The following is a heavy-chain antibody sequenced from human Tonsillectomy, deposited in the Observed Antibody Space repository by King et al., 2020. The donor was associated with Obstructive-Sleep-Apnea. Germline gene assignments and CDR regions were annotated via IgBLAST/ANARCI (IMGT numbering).Heavy chain of an antibody. CDR1: GFTFDDYA. CDR3: AKDSSSWYKGYFDY. D-gene: IGHD6-13*01. Sequence: VQLVESGGGLVQPGRSLRLSCAASGFTFDDYAMHWVRQAPGKGLEWVSGISWNSGSIGYADSVKGRFTISRDNAKNSLYLQMNRLRAEDTALYYCAKDSSSWYKGYFDYWGQGTLVTVSS. J-gene: IGHJ4*02. V-gene: IGHV3-9*01. CDR2: ISWNSGSI.